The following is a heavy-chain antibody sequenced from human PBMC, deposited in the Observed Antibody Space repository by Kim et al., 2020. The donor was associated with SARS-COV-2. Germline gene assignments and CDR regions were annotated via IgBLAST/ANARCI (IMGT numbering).Heavy chain of an antibody. D-gene: IGHD3-22*01. V-gene: IGHV3-73*01. J-gene: IGHJ6*03. CDR3: TRPRTYDSSPYYMDV. CDR1: GFTFSGSA. CDR2: IRSKANSYAT. Sequence: GGSLRLSCAASGFTFSGSAMHWVRQASGKGLEWVGRIRSKANSYATAYAESVKGRFTISRDDSKNTAYLQMNSLKTEDTAVYYCTRPRTYDSSPYYMDVWGKGTTVTVSS.